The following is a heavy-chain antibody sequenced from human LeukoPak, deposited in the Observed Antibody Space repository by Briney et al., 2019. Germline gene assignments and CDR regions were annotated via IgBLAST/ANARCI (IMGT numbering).Heavy chain of an antibody. CDR3: ARQGGDIVVVPAAPDVFDI. CDR1: GGTFSSYA. D-gene: IGHD2-2*01. V-gene: IGHV1-69*13. J-gene: IGHJ3*02. Sequence: GASVKVSCKASGGTFSSYAISWVRQAPGQGLEWMGGIIPIFGTANYAQKFQGRVTITADESTSTAYMELSSLRSEDTAVYYCARQGGDIVVVPAAPDVFDIWGQGTKVTVSS. CDR2: IIPIFGTA.